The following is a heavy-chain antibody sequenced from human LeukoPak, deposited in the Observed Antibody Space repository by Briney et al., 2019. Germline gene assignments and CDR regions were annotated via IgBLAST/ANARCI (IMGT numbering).Heavy chain of an antibody. J-gene: IGHJ4*02. CDR1: GFTFSSYW. CDR3: AREVATIDS. Sequence: GGSLRLSCAASGFTFSSYWMHWVRQSPGKRLVWVSRISTDGSTTRYADSVKGRFTISRDNTKNTLYLQMNSLRAEDTAVYYCAREVATIDSWGQGTLVTVSS. D-gene: IGHD2-15*01. CDR2: ISTDGSTT. V-gene: IGHV3-74*01.